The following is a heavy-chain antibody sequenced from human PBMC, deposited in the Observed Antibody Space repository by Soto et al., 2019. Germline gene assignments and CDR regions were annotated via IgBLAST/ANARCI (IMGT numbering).Heavy chain of an antibody. J-gene: IGHJ6*03. V-gene: IGHV1-8*01. CDR2: MNPNSGNT. CDR3: ARGRYDFWSGYPRKYYYYYYMDV. CDR1: GYTFTSYD. D-gene: IGHD3-3*01. Sequence: ASVKVSCKASGYTFTSYDINWVRQATGQGLEWMGWMNPNSGNTGYAQKFQGRVTMTRNTSISTAYMELSSLRSEDTAVYYCARGRYDFWSGYPRKYYYYYYMDVWGKGTTVTVS.